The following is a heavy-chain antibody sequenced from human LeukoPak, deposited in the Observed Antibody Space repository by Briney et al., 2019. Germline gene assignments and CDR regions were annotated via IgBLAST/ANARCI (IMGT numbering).Heavy chain of an antibody. V-gene: IGHV3-74*03. CDR2: VRPEGTTT. J-gene: IGHJ4*02. Sequence: GGSLRLSCAASGFTFSTYWMHWVRQAPGKGLVWVPRVRPEGTTTAYADSVKGRFTISRDNAKNTLFLQMNSLSAEDTAVYYCARDLDWILFDYWGQGTLVTVSS. D-gene: IGHD3-9*01. CDR1: GFTFSTYW. CDR3: ARDLDWILFDY.